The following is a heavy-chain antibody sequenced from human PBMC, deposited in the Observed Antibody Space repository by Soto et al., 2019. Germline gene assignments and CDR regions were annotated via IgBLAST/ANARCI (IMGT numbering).Heavy chain of an antibody. CDR1: GGSFSAYY. D-gene: IGHD3-22*01. Sequence: LSLTCAVYGGSFSAYYWSWIRQPPGKGLEWIGEINHSGGTSYNPSLKSRVTISVDTSKSQFSLKLTSVTAADRAVYYCARGSVDTVDSSGLYEYWGQGTPVTVSS. V-gene: IGHV4-34*01. CDR3: ARGSVDTVDSSGLYEY. J-gene: IGHJ4*02. CDR2: INHSGGT.